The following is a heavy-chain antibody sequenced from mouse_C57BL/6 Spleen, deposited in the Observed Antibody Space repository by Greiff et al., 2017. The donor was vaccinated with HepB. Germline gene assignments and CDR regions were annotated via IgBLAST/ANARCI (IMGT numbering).Heavy chain of an antibody. CDR2: IYPGDGDT. D-gene: IGHD4-1*01. J-gene: IGHJ2*01. CDR1: GYAFSSYW. CDR3: ARLKLGQYYFDY. Sequence: VKLVESGAELVKPGASVKISCKASGYAFSSYWMNWVKQRPGKGLEWIGQIYPGDGDTNYNGKFKGKATLTADKSSSTAYMQLSSLTSEDSAVYFCARLKLGQYYFDYWGQGTTLTVSS. V-gene: IGHV1-80*01.